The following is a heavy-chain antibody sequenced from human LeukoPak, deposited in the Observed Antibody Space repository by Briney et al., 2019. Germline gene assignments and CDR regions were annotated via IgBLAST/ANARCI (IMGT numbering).Heavy chain of an antibody. D-gene: IGHD3-9*01. V-gene: IGHV4-34*01. CDR2: INHSGST. Sequence: PSETLPLTCAVYGGSFSGYYWSWIRQPPGKGLEWIGEINHSGSTNYNPSLKSRVTISVDTSKNQFSLKLSSVTAADTAVYYCARVMVTRYFDWLLGSWGQGTLVTVPS. CDR3: ARVMVTRYFDWLLGS. J-gene: IGHJ5*02. CDR1: GGSFSGYY.